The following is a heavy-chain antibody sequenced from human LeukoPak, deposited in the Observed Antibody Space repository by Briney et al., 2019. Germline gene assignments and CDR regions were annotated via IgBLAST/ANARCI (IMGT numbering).Heavy chain of an antibody. CDR2: ISSSSSYI. V-gene: IGHV3-21*01. CDR1: GFTFSSYS. D-gene: IGHD3-3*01. CDR3: ARSLLGRITIFGVYYFDY. J-gene: IGHJ4*02. Sequence: GGSLRLSCAASGFTFSSYSMNWVSQAPGKGLEWVSSISSSSSYIYYADSVKGRFTISRDNAKNSLYLQMNSLRAEDTAVYYCARSLLGRITIFGVYYFDYWGQGTLVTVSS.